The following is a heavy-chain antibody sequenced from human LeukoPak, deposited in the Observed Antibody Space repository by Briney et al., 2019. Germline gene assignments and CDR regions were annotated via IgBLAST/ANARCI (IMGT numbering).Heavy chain of an antibody. J-gene: IGHJ4*02. CDR2: INPSGGST. V-gene: IGHV1-46*01. CDR1: GYTFTSYY. Sequence: ASVKVSCKASGYTFTSYYMHWVRQAPGQGLEWMGIINPSGGSTSYAQKFQGRVTMTRDTSTSTVYMELSSLKASDTAMYYCARRLGIQLSGGGNFDYWGQGTLVTVSS. CDR3: ARRLGIQLSGGGNFDY. D-gene: IGHD5-18*01.